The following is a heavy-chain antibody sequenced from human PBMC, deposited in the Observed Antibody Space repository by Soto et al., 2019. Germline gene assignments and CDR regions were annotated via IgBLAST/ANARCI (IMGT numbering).Heavy chain of an antibody. V-gene: IGHV4-31*03. J-gene: IGHJ5*02. CDR2: ISYSGIP. CDR1: GGFINSDNHY. CDR3: ARGENWFDP. Sequence: SETLSLTCTVSGGFINSDNHYWAWIRQHPGKGLEWIGYISYSGIPYYTPSLKSRVTISVDTSKTQFSLNLSSVTAADTAMYYCARGENWFDPWGQGTLVTVS.